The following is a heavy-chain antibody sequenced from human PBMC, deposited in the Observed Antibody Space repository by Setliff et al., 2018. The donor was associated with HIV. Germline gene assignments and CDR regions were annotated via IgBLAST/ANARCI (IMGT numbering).Heavy chain of an antibody. CDR1: GGSINSFY. Sequence: SETLSLTCTVSGGSINSFYWNWVRQPAGRGLEWIGRIFASGNTNYNPSLKSRVTMSVDTSKNQLPLKLRSVTAADTAVYYCARARITMTGGRLEPYAFDRWGQGTKVTVSS. CDR3: ARARITMTGGRLEPYAFDR. V-gene: IGHV4-4*07. D-gene: IGHD3-22*01. J-gene: IGHJ3*01. CDR2: IFASGNT.